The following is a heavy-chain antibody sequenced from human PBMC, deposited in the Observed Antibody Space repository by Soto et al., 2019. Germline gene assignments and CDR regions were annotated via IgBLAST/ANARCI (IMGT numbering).Heavy chain of an antibody. CDR1: GFTLSNTG. J-gene: IGHJ5*02. CDR3: AKDWGSRGWFNWCDP. V-gene: IGHV3-30*18. Sequence: QVQLVESGGGVVQPGRSLRLSCVASGFTLSNTGMHWVRQAPGKGLDWVALISHNGSNTYYGDSVKGRFTISRDNSWNTLYLQMDSLRPEDTSVYYCAKDWGSRGWFNWCDPWGQGTLVTVSS. CDR2: ISHNGSNT. D-gene: IGHD6-19*01.